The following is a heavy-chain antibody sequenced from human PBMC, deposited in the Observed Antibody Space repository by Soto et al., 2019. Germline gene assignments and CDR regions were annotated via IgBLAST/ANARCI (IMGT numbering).Heavy chain of an antibody. CDR2: IYHSGST. CDR1: DGSISSNNW. CDR3: TRGTPYFDY. Sequence: QVQLQESGPGVVKPSGTLSLTCAVSDGSISSNNWWSWVRRPPGKGLEWIGEIYHSGSTSYNPSLESRVTISADNSKNHFSLKLRSVTAADTAVYYCTRGTPYFDYWGQGSLVIVSS. V-gene: IGHV4-4*02. J-gene: IGHJ4*02.